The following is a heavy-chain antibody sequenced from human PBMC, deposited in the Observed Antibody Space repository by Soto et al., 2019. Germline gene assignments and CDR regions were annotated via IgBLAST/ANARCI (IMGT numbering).Heavy chain of an antibody. CDR2: ISGSGGST. D-gene: IGHD2-15*01. CDR3: AKGGFGVVVVAAWNDAFDI. CDR1: GFTFSSYA. Sequence: GGSLRLSCAASGFTFSSYAMSWVRQAPGKGLEWVSAISGSGGSTYYADSVKGRFTISRDNSKNTLYLQMNSLRAEDTAVYYCAKGGFGVVVVAAWNDAFDIWGQGTMVTVSS. J-gene: IGHJ3*02. V-gene: IGHV3-23*01.